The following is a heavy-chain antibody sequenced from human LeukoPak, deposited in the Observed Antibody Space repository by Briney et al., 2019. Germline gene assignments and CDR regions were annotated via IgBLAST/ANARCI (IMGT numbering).Heavy chain of an antibody. CDR2: INPTGNST. J-gene: IGHJ4*02. Sequence: ASVKVSCKASGYTSSIYYMDWVRQAPGQGLEWMGIINPTGNSTTYAQKFQDRLTMTRDTSTSTVYMELSSLRSEDTAVYYCARISSYKSPADYWGQGTLVTVSS. D-gene: IGHD6-6*01. CDR3: ARISSYKSPADY. CDR1: GYTSSIYY. V-gene: IGHV1-46*01.